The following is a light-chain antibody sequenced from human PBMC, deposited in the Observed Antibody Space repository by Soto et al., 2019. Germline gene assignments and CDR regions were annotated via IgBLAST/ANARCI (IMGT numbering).Light chain of an antibody. CDR2: DTS. Sequence: AVVTQEPSLTVSPGGTVTLTCGSSTGAVTSGHYPYWFQQKPGQAPRTLIYDTSNKHSWTPARFSGSLLGGKAALTLSGAQPEDEAEYYCLLSYSGARPYVFGTGTKVTV. V-gene: IGLV7-46*01. J-gene: IGLJ1*01. CDR1: TGAVTSGHY. CDR3: LLSYSGARPYV.